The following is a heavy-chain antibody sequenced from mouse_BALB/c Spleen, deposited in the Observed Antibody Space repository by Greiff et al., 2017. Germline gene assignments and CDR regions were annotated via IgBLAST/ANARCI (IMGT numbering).Heavy chain of an antibody. CDR1: GYTFTSYW. CDR2: IYPGNSDT. Sequence: EVQLQQSGTVLARPGASVKMSCKASGYTFTSYWMHWVKQRPGQGLEWIGAIYPGNSDTSYNQKFKGKAKLTAVTSTSTAYMELSSLTNEDSAVYYCTRGAGNSWYFDVWGAGTTVTVSS. CDR3: TRGAGNSWYFDV. J-gene: IGHJ1*01. D-gene: IGHD2-1*01. V-gene: IGHV1-5*01.